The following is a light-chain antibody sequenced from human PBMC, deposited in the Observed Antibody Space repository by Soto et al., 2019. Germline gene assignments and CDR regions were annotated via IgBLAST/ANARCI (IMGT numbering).Light chain of an antibody. CDR2: RAS. Sequence: IVLTQSPATLSVSPGERATLSFRASQAIFYNLAWFQQRPAQAPRLLSYRASTRATNIPARFSGSGSGTEFTLTISSLQSEDFALYYCQQYHNLWTFGQGTKVDIK. J-gene: IGKJ1*01. CDR3: QQYHNLWT. CDR1: QAIFYN. V-gene: IGKV3-15*01.